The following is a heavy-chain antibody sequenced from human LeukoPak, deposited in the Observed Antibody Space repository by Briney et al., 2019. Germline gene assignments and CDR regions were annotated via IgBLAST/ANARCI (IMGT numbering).Heavy chain of an antibody. V-gene: IGHV3-23*01. J-gene: IGHJ4*02. CDR1: GFTFSTYA. CDR2: FRGYSHSA. CDR3: ARHPGY. Sequence: GGSLRLSCAASGFTFSTYAMSWVRQAPGKGLEWVSAFRGYSHSAYYADSVTGRFTISRDNSKNMLYLQMNSLRAEDTAVYYCARHPGYWGQGTLVTVSS.